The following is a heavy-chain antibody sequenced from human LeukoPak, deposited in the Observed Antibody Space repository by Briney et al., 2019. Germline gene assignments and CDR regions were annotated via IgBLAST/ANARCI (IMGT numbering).Heavy chain of an antibody. CDR2: IYPGDSDT. Sequence: GESLKISCKGSGYSFTSYWIGRVRQMPGKGLEWMGIIYPGDSDTRYSPSFQGQVTISADKSISTAYLQWSSLKASDTAMYYCASSTIFGVVIYDAFDIWGQGTMVTVSS. CDR3: ASSTIFGVVIYDAFDI. CDR1: GYSFTSYW. V-gene: IGHV5-51*01. D-gene: IGHD3-3*01. J-gene: IGHJ3*02.